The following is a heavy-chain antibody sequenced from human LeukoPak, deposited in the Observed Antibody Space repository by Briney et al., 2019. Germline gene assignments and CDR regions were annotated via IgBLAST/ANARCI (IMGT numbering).Heavy chain of an antibody. CDR2: IWYGGSNK. J-gene: IGHJ5*02. D-gene: IGHD1-14*01. CDR1: GFTFSSYG. CDR3: AKEPGP. V-gene: IGHV3-30*02. Sequence: GGSLRLSCAASGFTFSSYGMHWVRQAPGKGLEWVAVIWYGGSNKYYADSVKGRFTISRDNSKNTLYLQMNSLRAEDTAVYYCAKEPGPWGQGTLVTVSS.